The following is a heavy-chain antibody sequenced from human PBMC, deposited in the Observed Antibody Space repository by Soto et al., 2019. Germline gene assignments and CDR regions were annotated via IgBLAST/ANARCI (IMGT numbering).Heavy chain of an antibody. CDR2: IKSKTDGGTT. CDR3: TPDSSSSAYHYYFGIDV. J-gene: IGHJ6*02. Sequence: EVQLVESGGGLVKPGGSLRLACAASGFTFSNACMSWVRQAPGKGLEWVGRIKSKTDGGTTDYAAPGEGRFTISRDDSKNTLYLQMNSVRTEDTAVYYGTPDSSSSAYHYYFGIDVWGQGTTGTVSS. D-gene: IGHD2-2*01. CDR1: GFTFSNAC. V-gene: IGHV3-15*01.